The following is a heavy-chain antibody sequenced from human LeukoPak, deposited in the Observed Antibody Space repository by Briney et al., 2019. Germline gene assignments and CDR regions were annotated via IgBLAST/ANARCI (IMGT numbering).Heavy chain of an antibody. Sequence: SETLSLTCSVYGDFITAYYCGSIRQPPGKGLEWIGYVYSTGSTEYNPSLRTRATISLEMSKQQFSLNLTAGTAADTVVYYCASNTGTVFDYWGQGALVTVS. V-gene: IGHV4-59*01. D-gene: IGHD7-27*01. J-gene: IGHJ4*02. CDR2: VYSTGST. CDR1: GDFITAYY. CDR3: ASNTGTVFDY.